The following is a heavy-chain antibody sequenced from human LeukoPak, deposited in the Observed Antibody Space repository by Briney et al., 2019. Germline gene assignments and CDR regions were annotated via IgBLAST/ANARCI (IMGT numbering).Heavy chain of an antibody. J-gene: IGHJ4*02. CDR1: GYTFTSYG. CDR3: ARSGGPGYSSGWYGELDY. D-gene: IGHD6-19*01. CDR2: ISGYSGKT. Sequence: ASVKVSCKASGYTFTSYGICWVRQAPGQGLEWMGWISGYSGKTKYAQKFQGRVTMTTDTSTNTAYMELRSLSSDDTAVYYCARSGGPGYSSGWYGELDYWGQGTLVTVSS. V-gene: IGHV1-18*01.